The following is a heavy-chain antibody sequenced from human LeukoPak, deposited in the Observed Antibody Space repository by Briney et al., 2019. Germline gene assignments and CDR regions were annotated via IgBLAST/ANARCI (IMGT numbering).Heavy chain of an antibody. Sequence: GGSLRLSCAGSGFTFSSYWMHWVRQAPGEGLVWVSRINTDGSSTIYADSVKGRFTMSRDNAKNTLYLQMNSLRAEDTAVYYCARDSAAHFDHWGQGTLVTVSS. D-gene: IGHD2-15*01. V-gene: IGHV3-74*01. CDR1: GFTFSSYW. J-gene: IGHJ4*02. CDR3: ARDSAAHFDH. CDR2: INTDGSST.